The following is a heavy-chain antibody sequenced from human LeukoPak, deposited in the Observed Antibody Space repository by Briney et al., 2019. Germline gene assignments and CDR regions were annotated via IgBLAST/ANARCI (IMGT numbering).Heavy chain of an antibody. CDR1: GGSFSGYY. V-gene: IGHV4-34*01. D-gene: IGHD2-2*01. Sequence: SETRSLTCAVYGGSFSGYYWSWIRQPPGKGLEWIGEINHSGSTNYNPSLKSRVTISVDTSKNQFSLKLSSVTAADTAVYYCVREEVTSAGPYWGQGTLVTVSS. CDR2: INHSGST. J-gene: IGHJ4*02. CDR3: VREEVTSAGPY.